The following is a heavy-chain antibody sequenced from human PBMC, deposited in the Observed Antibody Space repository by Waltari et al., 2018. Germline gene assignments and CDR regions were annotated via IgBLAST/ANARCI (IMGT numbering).Heavy chain of an antibody. V-gene: IGHV4-39*07. Sequence: QLQLQESGPGLVKPSETLSLTCTVSGGSIRSTTYYWGWVRQSPGKGLEWLASIYYGGTTKYNPSLKSRVTISVDTSKNQFSLKLSSVTAADTAVYYCARARVLIAARWLSFDYWGQGTLVTVSS. CDR2: IYYGGTT. CDR1: GGSIRSTTYY. J-gene: IGHJ4*02. CDR3: ARARVLIAARWLSFDY. D-gene: IGHD6-6*01.